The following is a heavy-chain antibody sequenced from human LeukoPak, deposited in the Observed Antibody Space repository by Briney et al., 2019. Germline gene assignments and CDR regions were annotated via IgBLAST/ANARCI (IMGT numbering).Heavy chain of an antibody. J-gene: IGHJ4*02. CDR3: ARHRSGWYRFDY. Sequence: SVKVSCKASGGTFSSYAISWVRQAPGQGLEWMGGIIPIFGTANYAQKFQGRVTITADESTSTAYMELSNLRSEDTAVYYCARHRSGWYRFDYWGQGTLVTVSS. CDR1: GGTFSSYA. CDR2: IIPIFGTA. D-gene: IGHD6-19*01. V-gene: IGHV1-69*13.